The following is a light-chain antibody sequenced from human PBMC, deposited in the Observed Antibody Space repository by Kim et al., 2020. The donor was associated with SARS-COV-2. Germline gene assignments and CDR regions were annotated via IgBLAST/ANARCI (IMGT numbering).Light chain of an antibody. CDR3: QVWGSSSDHRV. CDR2: YDR. J-gene: IGLJ3*02. Sequence: APGRTAGITCGGSYIGSKSVHCCQQKPGQAPVLVIHYDRDRPSAIPGQFSGSNSGNTATLTISRVEAGDEADYYCQVWGSSSDHRVFGGGTQLTVL. CDR1: YIGSKS. V-gene: IGLV3-21*04.